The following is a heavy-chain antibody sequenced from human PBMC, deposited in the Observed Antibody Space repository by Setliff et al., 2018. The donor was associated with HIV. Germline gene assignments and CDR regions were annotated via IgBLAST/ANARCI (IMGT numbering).Heavy chain of an antibody. D-gene: IGHD5-18*01. CDR2: IYYSGNT. CDR1: GGSIINNF. CDR3: ARSPGVDTNMAFDY. Sequence: SETLSLTCTVSGGSIINNFWSWIRLPPGKGLEYIGYIYYSGNTDYNPSLKSRVTISVDRSKNQFSLKLNSVAAADTAVYYCARSPGVDTNMAFDYWGQGMLVTVSS. V-gene: IGHV4-59*01. J-gene: IGHJ4*02.